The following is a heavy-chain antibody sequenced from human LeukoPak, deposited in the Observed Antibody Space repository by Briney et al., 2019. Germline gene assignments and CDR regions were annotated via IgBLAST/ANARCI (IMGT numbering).Heavy chain of an antibody. V-gene: IGHV4-34*01. CDR1: GGSFSSYY. CDR3: ARRGYYDSSGYVLLGAFDI. CDR2: INHSGST. D-gene: IGHD3-22*01. J-gene: IGHJ3*02. Sequence: PSETLSLTCAVYGGSFSSYYWSWISQPPGKWLEWIGEINHSGSTNYNPSLKSRVTISVDTSKNQFSLKLSSVTAADTAVYYCARRGYYDSSGYVLLGAFDIWGQGTTVTVSS.